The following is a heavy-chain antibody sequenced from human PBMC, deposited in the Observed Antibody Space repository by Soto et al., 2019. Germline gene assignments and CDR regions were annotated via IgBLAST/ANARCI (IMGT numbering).Heavy chain of an antibody. D-gene: IGHD3-3*01. Sequence: SVKVSCKSSGFSFLSFAVQWVRQTRGQRLEWIGSVVVATGNTVYSPKFQDRATITGDMSTNIAYMYLGSLTSEDTAKYYCAATDFPSPGGGPWGQGTLVTV. CDR1: GFSFLSFA. CDR2: VVVATGNT. J-gene: IGHJ5*02. CDR3: AATDFPSPGGGP. V-gene: IGHV1-58*01.